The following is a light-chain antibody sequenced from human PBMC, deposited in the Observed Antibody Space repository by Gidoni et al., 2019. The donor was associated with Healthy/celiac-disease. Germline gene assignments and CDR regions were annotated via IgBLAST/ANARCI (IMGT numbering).Light chain of an antibody. V-gene: IGKV3-20*01. J-gene: IGKJ4*01. CDR2: GAS. CDR3: QQYGSSPLT. Sequence: EIVFTQSPGTLSLSPGERATLSCRASQSVSSSYLAWYQQKPGQAPRLLIYGASRRATGIPDRFSGSGSGTDFTLTISRLEPEDFAVYYCQQYGSSPLTFGGGTKVEIK. CDR1: QSVSSSY.